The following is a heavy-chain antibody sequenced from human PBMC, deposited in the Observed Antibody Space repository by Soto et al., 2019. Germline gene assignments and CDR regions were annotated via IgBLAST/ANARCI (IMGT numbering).Heavy chain of an antibody. Sequence: QPGGSLRLSCEASGLNFTKHPMIWVRQGPGKGLEWVAAISGRTGDTAYADSVRGRFTITRDMSTSTAYMELSSLRSEDTAVYYCAAVPPTHALQGYYFHYWGQGTLVTVSS. CDR2: ISGRTGDT. CDR3: AAVPPTHALQGYYFHY. J-gene: IGHJ4*02. D-gene: IGHD2-8*01. CDR1: GLNFTKHP. V-gene: IGHV3-23*01.